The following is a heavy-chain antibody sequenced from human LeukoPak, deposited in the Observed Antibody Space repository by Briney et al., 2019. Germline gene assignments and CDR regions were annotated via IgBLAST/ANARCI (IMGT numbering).Heavy chain of an antibody. CDR2: INPSGGST. D-gene: IGHD6-19*01. V-gene: IGHV1-46*01. CDR3: ATIAVAGSWDFDY. J-gene: IGHJ4*02. Sequence: ASVKVSCKASGYTFTSYYMHWVRQAPGQGLEWVGIINPSGGSTSYAQKYQGRVTMTRDTSTSTVYMERSSLRSEYTAVYYCATIAVAGSWDFDYWGQGTLVTVSS. CDR1: GYTFTSYY.